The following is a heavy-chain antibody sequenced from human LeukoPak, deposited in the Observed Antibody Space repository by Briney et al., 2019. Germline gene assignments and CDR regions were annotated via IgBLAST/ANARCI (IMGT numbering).Heavy chain of an antibody. CDR2: INPSGGST. V-gene: IGHV1-46*01. Sequence: ASVKVSCKASGYTFTLYYMHWVRQAPGQGLEWMGTINPSGGSTHYAQRFQGRVTMTRDTSTSTVGMELSSLRSEDTAVYYCARGYCSSTSCYAWFDPWGQGTLVTVSS. J-gene: IGHJ5*02. CDR3: ARGYCSSTSCYAWFDP. CDR1: GYTFTLYY. D-gene: IGHD2-2*01.